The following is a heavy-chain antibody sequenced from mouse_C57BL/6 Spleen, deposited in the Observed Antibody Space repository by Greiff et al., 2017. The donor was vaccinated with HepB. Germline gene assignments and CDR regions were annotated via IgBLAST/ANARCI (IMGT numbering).Heavy chain of an antibody. V-gene: IGHV5-6*01. CDR3: ARHETTPRYFDV. Sequence: EVKLMESGGDLVKPGGSLKLSCAASGFTFSSYGMSWVRQTPDKRLEWVATISSGGSYTYYPDSVKGRFTISRDNAKNTLYLQMSSLKSEDTAMYYCARHETTPRYFDVWGTGTTVTVSS. D-gene: IGHD1-1*01. CDR2: ISSGGSYT. CDR1: GFTFSSYG. J-gene: IGHJ1*03.